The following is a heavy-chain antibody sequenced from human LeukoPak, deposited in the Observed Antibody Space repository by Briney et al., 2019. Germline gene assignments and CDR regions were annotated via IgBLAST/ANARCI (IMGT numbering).Heavy chain of an antibody. CDR2: IKQDGSEK. Sequence: GGSLRLSCVASGLNFGNYWMDWVRQAPGKGLEWVGNIKQDGSEKYYVDSVKGRFTISRDNAKNSLYLQMNSLRVEDTAVYYCARDRSIVVPAANYLFDYWGQGTLVTVSS. D-gene: IGHD2-2*01. CDR1: GLNFGNYW. CDR3: ARDRSIVVPAANYLFDY. J-gene: IGHJ4*02. V-gene: IGHV3-7*01.